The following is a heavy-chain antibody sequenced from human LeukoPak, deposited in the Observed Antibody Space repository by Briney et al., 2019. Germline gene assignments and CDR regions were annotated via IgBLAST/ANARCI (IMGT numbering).Heavy chain of an antibody. Sequence: GGSLRLSCAASGFTFSDYYMTWIRQAPGKGLEWVSYIISSGSIIYYADSVKGRFIISRDNAKNLRNLQMTSRRAKDKAVYSCARVGYDSSGRFDDSGQAALVTVSS. CDR2: IISSGSII. CDR1: GFTFSDYY. CDR3: ARVGYDSSGRFDD. V-gene: IGHV3-11*01. J-gene: IGHJ4*02. D-gene: IGHD3-22*01.